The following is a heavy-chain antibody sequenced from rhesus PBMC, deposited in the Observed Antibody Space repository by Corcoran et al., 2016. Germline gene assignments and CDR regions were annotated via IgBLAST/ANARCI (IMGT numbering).Heavy chain of an antibody. CDR3: ARERIDCSITYCSYPLSWYFDL. CDR2: IYSSKGTT. Sequence: QVQLQESGPGLLKPSDTLSLTCAVSGGSISGGYGWGFIRQPPGKELEWIGSIYSSKGTTSYTPSLRSRVTSSTDTSKNQFSLKLSSVTAEDTSVYYCARERIDCSITYCSYPLSWYFDLWGPGTPITISS. J-gene: IGHJ2*01. D-gene: IGHD2-15*01. V-gene: IGHV4S7*01. CDR1: GGSISGGYG.